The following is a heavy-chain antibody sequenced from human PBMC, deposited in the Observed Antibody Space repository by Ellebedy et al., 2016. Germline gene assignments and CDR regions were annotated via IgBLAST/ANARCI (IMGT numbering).Heavy chain of an antibody. CDR1: GFTFSSYA. D-gene: IGHD4-17*01. CDR3: ASATVTTFDY. CDR2: ISGSGGST. V-gene: IGHV3-23*01. J-gene: IGHJ4*02. Sequence: GESLKISXAASGFTFSSYAMSWVRQAPGKGLEWVSAISGSGGSTYYADSVKGRFTISRDNSKNTLYLQMNSLRAEDTAVYYCASATVTTFDYWGQGTLVTVSS.